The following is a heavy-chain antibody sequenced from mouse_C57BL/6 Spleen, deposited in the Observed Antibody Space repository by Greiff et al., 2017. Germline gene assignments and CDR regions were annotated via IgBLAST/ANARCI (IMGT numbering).Heavy chain of an antibody. D-gene: IGHD2-4*01. J-gene: IGHJ1*03. V-gene: IGHV5-17*01. CDR2: ISSGSSTI. Sequence: EVNLVESGGGLVKPGGSLKLSCAASGFTFSDYGMHWVRQAPEKGLEWVAYISSGSSTIYYADTVKGRFTISRDNAKNTLFLQMTSLRSEDTAMYYCARDDYDGYFDVWGTGTTVTVSS. CDR3: ARDDYDGYFDV. CDR1: GFTFSDYG.